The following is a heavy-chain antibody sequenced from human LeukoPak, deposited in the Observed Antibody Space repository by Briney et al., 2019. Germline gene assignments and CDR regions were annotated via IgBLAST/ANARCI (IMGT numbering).Heavy chain of an antibody. J-gene: IGHJ4*02. CDR3: ARDNGGGSFLPQGFDY. D-gene: IGHD2-15*01. V-gene: IGHV4-39*07. CDR1: GGSISSSSSY. CDR2: IYYSGST. Sequence: SETLSLTCTVSGGSISSSSSYWGWIRQPPGKGLEWIGGIYYSGSTYYNPSLKSRVTISVDTSKNQFSLKLSSVTAADTAVYFCARDNGGGSFLPQGFDYWGQGTLVTVSS.